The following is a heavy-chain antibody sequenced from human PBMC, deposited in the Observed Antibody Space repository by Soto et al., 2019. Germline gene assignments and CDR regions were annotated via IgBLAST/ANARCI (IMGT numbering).Heavy chain of an antibody. Sequence: QVQLVESGGGVVQPGRSLRLSCAASGFTFSSYAMHWVRHAPGKGLEWVAVISYDGSNKYYADSVKGRFTFSRDNSKNTLYLQMNSLRAEDTAVYYCARDATSYSYGPAYFDYWGQGTLVTVSS. CDR3: ARDATSYSYGPAYFDY. D-gene: IGHD5-18*01. CDR1: GFTFSSYA. J-gene: IGHJ4*02. V-gene: IGHV3-30-3*01. CDR2: ISYDGSNK.